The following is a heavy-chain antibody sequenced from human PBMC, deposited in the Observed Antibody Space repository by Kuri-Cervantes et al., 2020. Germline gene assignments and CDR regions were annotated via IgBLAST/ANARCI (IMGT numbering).Heavy chain of an antibody. CDR2: IYYSGST. V-gene: IGHV4-39*01. D-gene: IGHD3-22*01. Sequence: GSLRLSCTVSGGSISSSSYYWGWIRQPPGKGLEWIGSIYYSGSTYYNPSLKSRVTISVDTSKSQFSLKLSSVTAADTAVYYCARAGYYYDSSGLDYWGQGTLVTVSS. J-gene: IGHJ4*02. CDR3: ARAGYYYDSSGLDY. CDR1: GGSISSSSYY.